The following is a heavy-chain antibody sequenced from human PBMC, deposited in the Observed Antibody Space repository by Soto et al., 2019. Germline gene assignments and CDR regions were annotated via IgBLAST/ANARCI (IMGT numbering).Heavy chain of an antibody. D-gene: IGHD6-19*01. Sequence: QVQLVQSGAEEKNPGASVKVSCKASGCTFTSYAMHWVRQAPGQRLEWMGWINAGNGNTKYSQKFQGRVTITRDTSASTVYMELSSLRSEDTAVYYCARVSGWYFLDYWGQGTLVTVSS. CDR2: INAGNGNT. CDR1: GCTFTSYA. V-gene: IGHV1-3*05. J-gene: IGHJ4*02. CDR3: ARVSGWYFLDY.